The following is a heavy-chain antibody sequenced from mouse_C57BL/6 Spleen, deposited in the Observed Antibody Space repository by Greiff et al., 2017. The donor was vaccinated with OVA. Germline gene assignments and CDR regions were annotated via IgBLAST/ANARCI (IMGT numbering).Heavy chain of an antibody. CDR1: GYAFSSSW. J-gene: IGHJ4*01. Sequence: QVQLQQSGPELVKPGASVKISCKASGYAFSSSWMHWVKQRPGQGLEWIGRIYPGDGDTTYNGKFKGKATLTADKSSSTAYMRLSSLTSEDAAVYCCGRSDGYSYAMDYWGQGTSVTVSS. D-gene: IGHD2-3*01. CDR3: GRSDGYSYAMDY. V-gene: IGHV1-82*01. CDR2: IYPGDGDT.